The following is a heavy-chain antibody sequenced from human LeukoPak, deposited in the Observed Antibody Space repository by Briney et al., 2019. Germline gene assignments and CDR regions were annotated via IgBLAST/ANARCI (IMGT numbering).Heavy chain of an antibody. J-gene: IGHJ4*02. CDR1: GFTFSRYE. Sequence: GGSLRLSCAASGFTFSRYEMSWVRQAAGRGGGWVSYISGRGGNVKYADSVKGRFTICRDNAKNSLYLQMNTLRAEDTAVYYCAGDLPRWGQGTLVTVSS. V-gene: IGHV3-48*03. CDR2: ISGRGGNV. CDR3: AGDLPR.